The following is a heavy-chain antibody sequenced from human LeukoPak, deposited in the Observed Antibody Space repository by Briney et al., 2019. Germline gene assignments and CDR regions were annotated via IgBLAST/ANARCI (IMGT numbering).Heavy chain of an antibody. CDR1: GYSISSGYY. Sequence: PSETLSLTCTVSGYSISSGYYWGWIRQPPGKGLEWIGSIYHSGSTYYNPSLKSRVTISVDTSKNQFSLKLSSVTAADTAVYYCARDRNTHGIWFGELHLRWYNWFDPWGQGTLVTVSS. V-gene: IGHV4-38-2*02. D-gene: IGHD3-10*01. J-gene: IGHJ5*02. CDR2: IYHSGST. CDR3: ARDRNTHGIWFGELHLRWYNWFDP.